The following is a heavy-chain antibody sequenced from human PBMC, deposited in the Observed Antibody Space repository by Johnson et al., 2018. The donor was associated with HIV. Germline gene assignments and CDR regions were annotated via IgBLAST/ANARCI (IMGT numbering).Heavy chain of an antibody. D-gene: IGHD6-19*01. J-gene: IGHJ3*02. V-gene: IGHV3-33*01. CDR2: IWYDGSNK. Sequence: QVQLVESGGGVVQPGRSLRLSCAASGFTFSSYGMHWVRQAPGKGLEWVAVIWYDGSNKYYADSVKGRFTISRDKSKNTLYLQMNSLRAEDTAVYYCARDGAPRIAVADLDAFDIWGQGSMVTVSS. CDR3: ARDGAPRIAVADLDAFDI. CDR1: GFTFSSYG.